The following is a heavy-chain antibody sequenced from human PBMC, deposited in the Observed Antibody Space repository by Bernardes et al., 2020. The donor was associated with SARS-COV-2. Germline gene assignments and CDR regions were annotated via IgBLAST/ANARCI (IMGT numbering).Heavy chain of an antibody. V-gene: IGHV3-23*01. CDR2: ITVGGATT. J-gene: IGHJ2*01. CDR3: ARRGLGVRDHYDMVDWYFDL. CDR1: GFTFSPYA. D-gene: IGHD2-15*01. Sequence: GGSLRLSCAASGFTFSPYAFSWVRQTPGKGLEWVSIITVGGATTYYADSVKGRYTISRDNSKNTVSLQMNSLRAEDSGVYYCARRGLGVRDHYDMVDWYFDLWGRGTLVTVSS.